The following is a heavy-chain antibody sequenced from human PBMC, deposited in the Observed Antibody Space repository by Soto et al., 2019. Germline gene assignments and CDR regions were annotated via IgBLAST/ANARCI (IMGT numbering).Heavy chain of an antibody. D-gene: IGHD3-9*01. J-gene: IGHJ6*02. CDR2: IGTAGDT. Sequence: GGSLRLSCAASGFTFSSYDMHWVRQATGKGLEWVSAIGTAGDTYYPGSVKGRFTISRENAKNSLYLQMNSLRAGDTAVYYCARGSTLYYDILTGYSKYYYYGMDVWGQGTTVTVSS. CDR3: ARGSTLYYDILTGYSKYYYYGMDV. V-gene: IGHV3-13*01. CDR1: GFTFSSYD.